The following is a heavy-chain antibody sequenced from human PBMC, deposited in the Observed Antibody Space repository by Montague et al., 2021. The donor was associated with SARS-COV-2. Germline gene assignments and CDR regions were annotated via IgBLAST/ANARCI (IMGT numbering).Heavy chain of an antibody. D-gene: IGHD3-22*01. CDR1: GATISSDY. V-gene: IGHV4-59*01. Sequence: SETLSLTCTVSGATISSDYWSWIRQSPGKGLEWIGYMSYSGSATYNHYLESRVAISRDTSKNQFSLTLIPATAADTAIYYCARTSDPSNFDSTGYYGAFDVWGQGTTVIVSS. J-gene: IGHJ3*01. CDR2: MSYSGSA. CDR3: ARTSDPSNFDSTGYYGAFDV.